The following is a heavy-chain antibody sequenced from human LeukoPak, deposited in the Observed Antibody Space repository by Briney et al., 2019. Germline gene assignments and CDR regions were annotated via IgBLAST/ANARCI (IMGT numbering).Heavy chain of an antibody. CDR3: ARGLTESGSSYYFDY. J-gene: IGHJ4*02. Sequence: GGSLRLSCAASGFTFSSYEMNWVRQAPGKGLEWVSYISNSGSSIYYADSVKGRFTISRDNAENSLYLQMNSLRAEDTAVYYCARGLTESGSSYYFDYWGQGTLVTVSS. D-gene: IGHD2-15*01. CDR1: GFTFSSYE. CDR2: ISNSGSSI. V-gene: IGHV3-48*03.